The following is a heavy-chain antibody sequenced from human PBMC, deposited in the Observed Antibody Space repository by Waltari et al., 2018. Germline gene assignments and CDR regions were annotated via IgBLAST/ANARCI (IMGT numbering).Heavy chain of an antibody. D-gene: IGHD3-3*01. Sequence: QLQLQESGPGLLKPSETLSLTCTVSGGTISSTSYSSYYWGWIRQPPGKGLEWIGAIYYSGSTYYNPSLQSRVTISVDTSKNQFSLKLSTVIAADTAGYYCARLGDFWTGPPLDYWGQGTLVTFSS. CDR1: GGTISSTSYSSYY. V-gene: IGHV4-39*01. CDR3: ARLGDFWTGPPLDY. J-gene: IGHJ4*02. CDR2: IYYSGST.